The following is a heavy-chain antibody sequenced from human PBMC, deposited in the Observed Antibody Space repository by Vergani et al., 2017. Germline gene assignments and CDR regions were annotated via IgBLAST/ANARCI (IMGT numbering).Heavy chain of an antibody. CDR1: GVSISSSSYY. V-gene: IGHV4-39*01. J-gene: IGHJ4*02. D-gene: IGHD3-9*01. CDR2: IYYSGST. CDR3: ARTESFILRYFHWAL. Sequence: QLQLQESGPGLVKPSETLSLTCTVSGVSISSSSYYWGWIRQPPGKGLEWIGSIYYSGSTYYNPSLKSRVTISADTSKNQFSLEVTSVTAADTAIYFCARTESFILRYFHWALWGQGTLVTVSS.